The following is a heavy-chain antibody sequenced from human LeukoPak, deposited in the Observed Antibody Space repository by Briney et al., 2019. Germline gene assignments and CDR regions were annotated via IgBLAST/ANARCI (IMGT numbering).Heavy chain of an antibody. V-gene: IGHV3-7*01. CDR2: IKQDGTEK. Sequence: SGGSLRLSCAASGFTSTTYWMSWVRQAPGKGLEWVANIKQDGTEKYYVDSVKGRFTISRDNSKNTLYLQMNSLRAEDTAVYYCAKDRGYFDWLPGAWGQGTLVTVSS. CDR3: AKDRGYFDWLPGA. D-gene: IGHD3-9*01. CDR1: GFTSTTYW. J-gene: IGHJ4*02.